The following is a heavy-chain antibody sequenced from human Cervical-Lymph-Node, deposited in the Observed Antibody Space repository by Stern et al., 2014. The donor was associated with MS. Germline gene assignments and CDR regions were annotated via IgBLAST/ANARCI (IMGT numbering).Heavy chain of an antibody. D-gene: IGHD6-19*01. J-gene: IGHJ6*02. V-gene: IGHV2-5*01. CDR2: IYWHDDK. CDR1: GFSLSTSGVG. CDR3: AHSINGYSSGWYGSEGPYYYGMDV. Sequence: QVTLRESGPTLVKPTQTLTLTCTFSGFSLSTSGVGVGWIRQPPGKALEWLALIYWHDDKRYSPSLKSRLTITKDTSKNQVVLTMTNMDPVDTATYYCAHSINGYSSGWYGSEGPYYYGMDVWGQGTTVTVSS.